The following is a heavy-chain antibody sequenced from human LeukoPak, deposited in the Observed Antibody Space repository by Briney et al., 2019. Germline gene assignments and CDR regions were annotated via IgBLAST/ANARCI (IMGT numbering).Heavy chain of an antibody. J-gene: IGHJ4*02. D-gene: IGHD6-19*01. CDR1: GFTFDDYG. CDR2: INWNGGST. V-gene: IGHV3-20*04. Sequence: GGSLRLSCVASGFTFDDYGMSWVRHAPGKGLEWVSGINWNGGSTGYADSVKGRFTISRDNAKNSLYLQMNSLRAEDTALYYCARAVAGYFDYWGQGTLVTVSS. CDR3: ARAVAGYFDY.